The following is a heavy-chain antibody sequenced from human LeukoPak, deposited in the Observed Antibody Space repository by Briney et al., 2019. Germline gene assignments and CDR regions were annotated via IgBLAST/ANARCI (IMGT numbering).Heavy chain of an antibody. CDR2: ISSGSTNT. J-gene: IGHJ6*03. V-gene: IGHV3-23*01. D-gene: IGHD1-26*01. CDR1: GFTFSSYA. Sequence: EPGGSLRLSCAASGFTFSSYAMSWVRQAPGKGLEWVSSISSGSTNTYYADSVKGRFTISRDNSKNTLYLQMNSLRAEDTAIYYCAENWVGYYMEVWGKGTTVTVPS. CDR3: AENWVGYYMEV.